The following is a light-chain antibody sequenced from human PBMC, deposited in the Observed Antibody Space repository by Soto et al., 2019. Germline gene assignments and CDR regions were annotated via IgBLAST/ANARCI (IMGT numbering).Light chain of an antibody. CDR1: QSVRNHY. CDR2: DAS. V-gene: IGKV3-20*01. CDR3: QQFSSYPLT. J-gene: IGKJ4*01. Sequence: EIVLTQSPATLCLSPGERATLSCRASQSVRNHYLAWYQQKPGQAPRLLSYDASSRATGIPDRFSGGGAGTDFTLTISRLEPEDFAVYYCQQFSSYPLTFGGGTKMDNK.